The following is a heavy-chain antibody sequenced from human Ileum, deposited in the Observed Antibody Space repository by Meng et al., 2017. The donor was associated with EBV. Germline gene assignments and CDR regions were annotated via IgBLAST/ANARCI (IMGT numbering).Heavy chain of an antibody. CDR1: GVSFSAFW. CDR2: ISSDGSMT. J-gene: IGHJ4*02. CDR3: FFVSTVTQPDF. V-gene: IGHV3-74*01. D-gene: IGHD5/OR15-5a*01. Sequence: QLDDSTGALLNPRGSWRLSCAASGVSFSAFWMPWVRQALGKRLVWVSRISSDGSMTNYADSVKGRFTISRDNAKNMMYLLMSSLSAEDTTVYRCFFVSTVTQPDFWGQGTLVTVSS.